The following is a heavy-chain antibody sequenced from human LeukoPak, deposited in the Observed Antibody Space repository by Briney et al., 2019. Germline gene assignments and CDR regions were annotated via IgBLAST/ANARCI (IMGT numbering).Heavy chain of an antibody. CDR1: GFTFSSYG. Sequence: GGSLRLSCAASGFTFSSYGMHWVRQAPGKGLEWVAVISYDGSNKYYADSVKGRFTISRDNSKNTLYLQMNSLRAEDTAVYYCATAYCGGDCYPNYYYGTDVWGQGTTVTVSS. CDR2: ISYDGSNK. CDR3: ATAYCGGDCYPNYYYGTDV. J-gene: IGHJ6*02. V-gene: IGHV3-30*03. D-gene: IGHD2-21*02.